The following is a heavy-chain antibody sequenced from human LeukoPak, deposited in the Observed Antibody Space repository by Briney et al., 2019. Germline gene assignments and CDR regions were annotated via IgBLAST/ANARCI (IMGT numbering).Heavy chain of an antibody. J-gene: IGHJ4*02. D-gene: IGHD3-22*01. CDR2: ISSSGSTI. Sequence: PGGSLRLSCAASVFTFSDYYMSWIRQAPGKGLEWVSYISSSGSTIYYADSVKGRFTISRDNAKNPLYLQLNSLRAEDTAVYYCAKDGWHYDSSGHVDYWGQGTLVTVSS. V-gene: IGHV3-11*01. CDR1: VFTFSDYY. CDR3: AKDGWHYDSSGHVDY.